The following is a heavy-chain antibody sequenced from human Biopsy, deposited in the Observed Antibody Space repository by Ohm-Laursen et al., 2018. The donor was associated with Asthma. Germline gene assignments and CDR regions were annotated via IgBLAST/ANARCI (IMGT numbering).Heavy chain of an antibody. Sequence: TPSLTCVVSGDSIDSGDYSWTWIRQSPGVGLEWIGYIYRNGDTYYNPTLKNRVTISIDRSKNQFSLRLRSVTAADTAVYYCARGWNCGGDCYSLDSWGQGTLVTVSS. D-gene: IGHD2-21*02. J-gene: IGHJ4*02. V-gene: IGHV4-30-2*06. CDR1: GDSIDSGDYS. CDR3: ARGWNCGGDCYSLDS. CDR2: IYRNGDT.